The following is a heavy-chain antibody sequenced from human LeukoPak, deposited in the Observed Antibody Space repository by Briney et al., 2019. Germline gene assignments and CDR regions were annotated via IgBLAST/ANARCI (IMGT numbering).Heavy chain of an antibody. CDR2: VFRSGGT. Sequence: PSETLSLTCTVSGVSMSPYYWTWIRQPPGKSLECLGYVFRSGGTTYSPSVKTRITMSVDTSRNQFSLNLRSVTAADTAVYFCARALVGAADGLFDYWGQGTLVTVSS. D-gene: IGHD6-13*01. CDR3: ARALVGAADGLFDY. CDR1: GVSMSPYY. J-gene: IGHJ4*02. V-gene: IGHV4-59*01.